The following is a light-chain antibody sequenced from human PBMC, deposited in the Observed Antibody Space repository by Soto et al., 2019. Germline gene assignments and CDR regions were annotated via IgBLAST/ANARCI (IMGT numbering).Light chain of an antibody. CDR2: DAS. CDR3: QQYKTYSLT. Sequence: DIQVTQSPLTLSASVGYIFTITCRASQTISTWMAWYQKKKGKAPKLLIYDASSLESGVPSRLRGSGYGTEFTITISSLQTDDSATYHCQQYKTYSLTFGGGTKVDIK. J-gene: IGKJ4*01. CDR1: QTISTW. V-gene: IGKV1-5*01.